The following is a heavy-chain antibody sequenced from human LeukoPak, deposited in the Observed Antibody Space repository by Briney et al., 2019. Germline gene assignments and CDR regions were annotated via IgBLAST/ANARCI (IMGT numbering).Heavy chain of an antibody. Sequence: VSVKVSCKASGYTFTGYYMHWVRQAPGQGLEWMGWINPNSGGTNYAQKFQGRVTMTRDTSISTAYMELSRLRSDDTAVYYCASPAAGSPYYYYGMDVWGQGTTVTVSS. CDR2: INPNSGGT. J-gene: IGHJ6*02. CDR3: ASPAAGSPYYYYGMDV. D-gene: IGHD6-13*01. CDR1: GYTFTGYY. V-gene: IGHV1-2*02.